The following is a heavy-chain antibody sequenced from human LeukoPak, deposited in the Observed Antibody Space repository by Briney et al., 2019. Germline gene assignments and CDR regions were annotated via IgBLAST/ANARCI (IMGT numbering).Heavy chain of an antibody. V-gene: IGHV4-39*01. D-gene: IGHD3-3*01. CDR2: IYYSGST. CDR1: GGSISSSSYY. Sequence: PSETLSLTCTVSGGSISSSSYYWGWIRQPPGKGLEWIGSIYYSGSTYYNPSLKSRVTISVDTSKNQFSLKLSSVTAADTAVYYCARLGSDYDFWSGYYTAYYYYGVDVWGQGTTVTVSS. J-gene: IGHJ6*02. CDR3: ARLGSDYDFWSGYYTAYYYYGVDV.